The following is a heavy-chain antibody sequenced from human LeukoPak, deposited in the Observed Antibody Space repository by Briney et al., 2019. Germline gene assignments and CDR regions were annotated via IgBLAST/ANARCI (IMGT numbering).Heavy chain of an antibody. CDR1: GFTVSSNY. CDR2: IYSGGST. Sequence: GGSLRLSCAASGFTVSSNYMSWVRQAPGKGLEWVSVIYSGGSTYYADSVKGRFTISRDNSKNTLYPQMNSLRAEDTAVYYCARARRSWFDYWGQGTLVTVSS. J-gene: IGHJ4*02. D-gene: IGHD6-13*01. CDR3: ARARRSWFDY. V-gene: IGHV3-53*01.